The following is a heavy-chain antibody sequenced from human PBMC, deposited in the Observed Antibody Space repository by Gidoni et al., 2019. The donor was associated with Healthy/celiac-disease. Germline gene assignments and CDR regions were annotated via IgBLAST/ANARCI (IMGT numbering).Heavy chain of an antibody. CDR2: IIPIIGTA. J-gene: IGHJ6*02. CDR3: ARGATAMVTPYYYGMDV. V-gene: IGHV1-69*01. Sequence: QVQLVQSGAEVKKPGSSVKVSCKASGGTFSSYAIRWVRQAPGQGLEWMGGIIPIIGTANYAQKFQGRVTITADEATSTAYMELSSLRSEDTAVYYCARGATAMVTPYYYGMDVWGQGTTVTVSS. D-gene: IGHD5-18*01. CDR1: GGTFSSYA.